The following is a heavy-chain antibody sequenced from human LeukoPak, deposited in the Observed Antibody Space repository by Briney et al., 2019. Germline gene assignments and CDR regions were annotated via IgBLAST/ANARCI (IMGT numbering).Heavy chain of an antibody. D-gene: IGHD5-12*01. CDR3: VRERGYTGYDSFDY. J-gene: IGHJ4*02. Sequence: GASVKVSCKASGYTFTSYVMHWVRQAPGQRLEWMGWINAGNGNTKYSQKLQGRVTITRDPSASTTYMDLSSLRSEDTAVYYCVRERGYTGYDSFDYWGQGTLVTVSS. V-gene: IGHV1-3*01. CDR1: GYTFTSYV. CDR2: INAGNGNT.